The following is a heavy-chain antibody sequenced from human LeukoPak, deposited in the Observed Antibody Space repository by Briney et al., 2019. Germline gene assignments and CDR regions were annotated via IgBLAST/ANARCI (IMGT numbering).Heavy chain of an antibody. CDR2: INHSGST. V-gene: IGHV4-34*01. D-gene: IGHD1-26*01. CDR1: GGSFSGYY. Sequence: PSETLSLTYAVYGGSFSGYYWSWIRQPPGKGLEWIGEINHSGSTNYNPSLKSRVTISVDTSKNQFSLKLSSVTAADTAVYYCARTAGIVGATADWFDPWGQGTLVTVSS. CDR3: ARTAGIVGATADWFDP. J-gene: IGHJ5*02.